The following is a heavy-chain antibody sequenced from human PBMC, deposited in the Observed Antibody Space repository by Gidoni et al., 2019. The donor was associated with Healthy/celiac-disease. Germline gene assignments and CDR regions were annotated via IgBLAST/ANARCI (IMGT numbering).Heavy chain of an antibody. V-gene: IGHV2-70*04. D-gene: IGHD6-13*01. CDR3: ARTPGVAAAGWYFDL. CDR1: VFSLSTSGMR. Sequence: QVTLKESGPALVIPTQTLTLTCTFSVFSLSTSGMRVSWIRQPPGKALEWLARIDWDDDKFYSTSLKTRLTISKDTSKNQVVLTMTNMDPVDTATYYCARTPGVAAAGWYFDLWTRGTLVTVSS. J-gene: IGHJ2*01. CDR2: IDWDDDK.